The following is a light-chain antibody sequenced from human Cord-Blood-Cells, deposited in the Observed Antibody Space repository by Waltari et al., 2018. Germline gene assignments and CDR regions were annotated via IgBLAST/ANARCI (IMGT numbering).Light chain of an antibody. CDR1: SSNIGSNY. CDR3: AAWDDSLSGAV. J-gene: IGLJ7*01. Sequence: QSVLTQPPSASGTPGQRVTISCSGSSSNIGSNYVYCYQPRPGTAPKLRIYRNNQRPSGVPDRFSGSKSGTSASLAISGLRSEDEADYYCAAWDDSLSGAVFGGGTQLTVL. CDR2: RNN. V-gene: IGLV1-47*01.